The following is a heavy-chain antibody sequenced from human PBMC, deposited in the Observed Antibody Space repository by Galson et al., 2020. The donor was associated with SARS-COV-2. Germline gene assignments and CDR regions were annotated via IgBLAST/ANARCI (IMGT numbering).Heavy chain of an antibody. CDR3: VKDFGTGTTFDS. V-gene: IGHV3-30*18. J-gene: IGHJ4*02. CDR2: VSYDGSNE. D-gene: IGHD1-7*01. Sequence: GGSLRLSCAASGFLFSSYGMHWVRQAPGKGLEWVAIVSYDGSNEYYADSVKGRFTISRDSSKSKLYLQMNSLTTEDTAVYYCVKDFGTGTTFDSWGQGTLVTVSS. CDR1: GFLFSSYG.